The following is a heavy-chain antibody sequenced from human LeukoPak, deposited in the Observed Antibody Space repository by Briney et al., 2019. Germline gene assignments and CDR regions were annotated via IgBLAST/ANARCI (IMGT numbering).Heavy chain of an antibody. CDR1: GYTFTSYD. CDR2: MNPNSGNT. Sequence: ASVKVSCKASGYTFTSYDINWVRQATGQGLEWMGWMNPNSGNTGYAQKFQGRVTMIRNTSISTAYVELSSLRSEDTAVYYCARGDYGSGEGSNWFDPWGQGTLVTVSS. V-gene: IGHV1-8*01. CDR3: ARGDYGSGEGSNWFDP. J-gene: IGHJ5*02. D-gene: IGHD3-10*01.